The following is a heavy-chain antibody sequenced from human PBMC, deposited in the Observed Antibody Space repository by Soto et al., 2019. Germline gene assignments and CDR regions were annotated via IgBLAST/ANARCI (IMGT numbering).Heavy chain of an antibody. J-gene: IGHJ6*02. Sequence: GGSLRLSCAASGFTVSSYAMSWVRQAPGKGLEWVSAISGSGGSTYYADSVKGRFTISRDNSKNTLYLQMNSLRAEDTAVYYCAKVLIPSYYYYGMDVWGQGTTVTVSS. V-gene: IGHV3-23*01. CDR1: GFTVSSYA. CDR2: ISGSGGST. CDR3: AKVLIPSYYYYGMDV.